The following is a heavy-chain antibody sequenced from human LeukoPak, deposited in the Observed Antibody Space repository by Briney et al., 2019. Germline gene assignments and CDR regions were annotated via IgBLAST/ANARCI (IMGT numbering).Heavy chain of an antibody. CDR2: MDYSGNT. J-gene: IGHJ4*02. V-gene: IGHV4-59*08. CDR3: ARHAGISISGVVIMGGFDY. D-gene: IGHD3-3*01. Sequence: PSETLSLTCAVSGGSISSYYWSWIRQPPGKGLEWIGYMDYSGNTNYNPSLKSRVTISVDTSKNQFSLRLNSMTAADTALYYCARHAGISISGVVIMGGFDYWGQGTLVTVSS. CDR1: GGSISSYY.